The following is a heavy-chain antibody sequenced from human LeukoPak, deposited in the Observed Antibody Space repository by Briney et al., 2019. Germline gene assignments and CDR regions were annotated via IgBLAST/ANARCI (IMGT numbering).Heavy chain of an antibody. CDR2: ISSSRSYI. CDR1: GFTFSIYS. J-gene: IGHJ5*02. CDR3: ARVFSKGWFDP. Sequence: PGGSLRLSCAASGFTFSIYSMNWVRQAPGKGLEWVSSISSSRSYIYYADSVKGRFTISRDNAKNSLYLQMNSLRAEDTAVYYCARVFSKGWFDPWGQGTLVTVSS. V-gene: IGHV3-21*01.